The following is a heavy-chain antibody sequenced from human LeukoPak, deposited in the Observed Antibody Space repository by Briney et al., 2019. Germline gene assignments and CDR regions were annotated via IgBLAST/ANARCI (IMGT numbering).Heavy chain of an antibody. CDR2: IKSKTDGGTT. J-gene: IGHJ4*02. D-gene: IGHD5-18*01. Sequence: GGSLRLSCAASGFTFSSYAMHWVRQAPGKGLEWVGRIKSKTDGGTTDYAAPVKGRFTISRDDSKNTLYLQMNSLKTEDTAVYYCTTDGGYSYGFQSWGQGTLVTVSS. CDR3: TTDGGYSYGFQS. CDR1: GFTFSSYA. V-gene: IGHV3-15*01.